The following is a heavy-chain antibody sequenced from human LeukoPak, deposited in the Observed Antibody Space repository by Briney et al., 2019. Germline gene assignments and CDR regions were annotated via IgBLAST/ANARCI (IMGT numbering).Heavy chain of an antibody. D-gene: IGHD6-6*01. CDR2: IIPILGIA. Sequence: SVKASCKASGGTFSSYAISWVRQAPGQGLEWMGRIIPILGIANYAQKFQGRVTITADESTSTAYMELSSLRSEDTAVYYCARQPYSSSSLTDHYYYYMDVWGKGTTVTVSS. CDR3: ARQPYSSSSLTDHYYYYMDV. J-gene: IGHJ6*03. V-gene: IGHV1-69*04. CDR1: GGTFSSYA.